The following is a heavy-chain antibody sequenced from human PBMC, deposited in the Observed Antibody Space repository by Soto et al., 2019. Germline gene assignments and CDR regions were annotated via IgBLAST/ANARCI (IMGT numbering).Heavy chain of an antibody. Sequence: GGSLRLSCAASGFTVSSNYMSWVRQAPGKGLEWVSVIYSGGSTYYADSVKGRFTISRDNSKNTLYLQMNSLRAEDTAVYYCAGVSIAARSFDYWGQGTPVTVSS. CDR3: AGVSIAARSFDY. V-gene: IGHV3-53*01. J-gene: IGHJ4*02. CDR2: IYSGGST. D-gene: IGHD6-6*01. CDR1: GFTVSSNY.